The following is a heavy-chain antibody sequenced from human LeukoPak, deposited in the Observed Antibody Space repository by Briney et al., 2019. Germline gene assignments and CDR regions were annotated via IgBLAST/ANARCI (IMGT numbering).Heavy chain of an antibody. CDR2: ISSSSSYI. V-gene: IGHV3-21*01. CDR1: GVTFSSYS. Sequence: GGSLRLSCAASGVTFSSYSMNWVRQAPGKGLEWVSSISSSSSYIYYADSVKGRFTISRDNAKNSLYLQMDSLRAEDTAVYYCARDGDYNWNYFDYWGQGTLVTVSS. CDR3: ARDGDYNWNYFDY. D-gene: IGHD1-20*01. J-gene: IGHJ4*02.